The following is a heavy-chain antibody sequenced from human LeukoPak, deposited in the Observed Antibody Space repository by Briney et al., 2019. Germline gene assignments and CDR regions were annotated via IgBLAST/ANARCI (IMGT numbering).Heavy chain of an antibody. CDR2: ISRSSSTI. V-gene: IGHV3-48*02. CDR3: ARAPAHYDSSGYFDY. D-gene: IGHD3-22*01. CDR1: GFTFTSYG. J-gene: IGHJ4*02. Sequence: GGSLRLSCTASGFTFTSYGMNWVRQAPGKGLEWVSYISRSSSTIHYADSVKGRFAISRDNAKNSLYLQMNSLRDEDTAVYYCARAPAHYDSSGYFDYWGQGTLVTVSS.